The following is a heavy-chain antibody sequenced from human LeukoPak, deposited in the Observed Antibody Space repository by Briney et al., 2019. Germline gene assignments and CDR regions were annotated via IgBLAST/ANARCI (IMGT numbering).Heavy chain of an antibody. CDR1: GFTFSSYS. CDR2: ISYDGSNK. V-gene: IGHV3-30*03. J-gene: IGHJ6*03. CDR3: AREAAAGDYYYYYRDV. Sequence: GGSLRLSCAASGFTFSSYSMKGVRRAPARGLEWVAVISYDGSNKYYADSVKGRFTISRDNSKNTLYLQMNSLRAEDTAVYYCAREAAAGDYYYYYRDVWGKGTTVTVSS. D-gene: IGHD6-25*01.